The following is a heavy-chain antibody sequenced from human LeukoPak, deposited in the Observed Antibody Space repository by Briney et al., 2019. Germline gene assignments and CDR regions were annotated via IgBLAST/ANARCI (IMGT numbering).Heavy chain of an antibody. CDR1: GGSISSSSYY. CDR2: IYYSGST. J-gene: IGHJ3*02. V-gene: IGHV4-39*01. CDR3: ARKTWGYEVVTFDI. Sequence: PSETLSLTCTVSGGSISSSSYYWGWIRQPPGKGLEWIGSIYYSGSTYYNPSLKSRVTISVDTSKNQFSLKLSSVTAADTAVYYCARKTWGYEVVTFDIWGQGTMVTVSS. D-gene: IGHD3-16*01.